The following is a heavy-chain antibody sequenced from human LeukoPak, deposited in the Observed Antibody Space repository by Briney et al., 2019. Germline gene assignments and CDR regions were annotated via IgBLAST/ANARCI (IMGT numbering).Heavy chain of an antibody. Sequence: GASMKVSCKASGYTFTDFYIHWVRQAPGQGLEWMGWIDPNSGDTKYVEKFQGRVTMTRDTSISTAYMDLSSLRSDDTAVYYCARDNSVRDEAWWFNPWGQGTLVTVSS. CDR3: ARDNSVRDEAWWFNP. V-gene: IGHV1-2*02. CDR1: GYTFTDFY. CDR2: IDPNSGDT. D-gene: IGHD5-24*01. J-gene: IGHJ5*02.